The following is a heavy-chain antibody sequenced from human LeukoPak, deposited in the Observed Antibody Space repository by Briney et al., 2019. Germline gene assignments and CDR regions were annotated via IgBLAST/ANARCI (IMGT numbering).Heavy chain of an antibody. J-gene: IGHJ4*02. D-gene: IGHD3-22*01. CDR2: ISSSSSTI. Sequence: GGSLRLSCAASGFTFSSYSMNWVRQAPGKGLEWVSYISSSSSTIYYADSVKGRFTISRDNAKNSLYLQMNSLRAEDTAVYYCAREPYYYDSSGPFDYWGQGTLVTVSS. V-gene: IGHV3-48*04. CDR3: AREPYYYDSSGPFDY. CDR1: GFTFSSYS.